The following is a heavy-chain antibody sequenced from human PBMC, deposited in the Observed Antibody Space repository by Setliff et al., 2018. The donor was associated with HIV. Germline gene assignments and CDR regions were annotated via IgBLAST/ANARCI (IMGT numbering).Heavy chain of an antibody. CDR2: IYHSVFT. Sequence: PSETLSLTCAVSGFSISSGYYWGWIRQPPGQGLEWIGSIYHSVFTYHNPSLKSRITLSVDTSKNQFSLKLSSVTAADTAVYYCARVGVFGGWFDPWGQGTLVTVSS. CDR3: ARVGVFGGWFDP. D-gene: IGHD2-15*01. V-gene: IGHV4-38-2*01. J-gene: IGHJ5*02. CDR1: GFSISSGYY.